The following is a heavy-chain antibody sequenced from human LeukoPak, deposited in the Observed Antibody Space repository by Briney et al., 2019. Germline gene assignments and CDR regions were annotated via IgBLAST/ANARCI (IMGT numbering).Heavy chain of an antibody. CDR3: AKPVGYCSGGSCYSVDY. J-gene: IGHJ4*02. Sequence: GGSLSLSCSASAFTFSSNAMSWVRQAPGEGLEWVTAISGSGGSTYYADSVKGRFAISRDNSNNTLYLQMNSLRAEDTAVYYCAKPVGYCSGGSCYSVDYWGQGTLVTVSS. CDR2: ISGSGGST. CDR1: AFTFSSNA. D-gene: IGHD2-15*01. V-gene: IGHV3-23*01.